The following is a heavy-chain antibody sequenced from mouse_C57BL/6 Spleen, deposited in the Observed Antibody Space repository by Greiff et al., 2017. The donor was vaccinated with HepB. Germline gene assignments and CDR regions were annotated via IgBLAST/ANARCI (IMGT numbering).Heavy chain of an antibody. CDR3: VRDDYYGSSYGAMDY. D-gene: IGHD1-1*01. J-gene: IGHJ4*01. CDR2: IRSKSSNYAT. CDR1: GFTFNTYA. V-gene: IGHV10-3*01. Sequence: EVQGVESGGGLVQPKGSLKLSCAASGFTFNTYAMHWVRQAPGKGLEWVARIRSKSSNYATYYADSVKDRFTISRDDSQSMLYLQMNNLKTEDTAMYYCVRDDYYGSSYGAMDYWGQGTSVTVSS.